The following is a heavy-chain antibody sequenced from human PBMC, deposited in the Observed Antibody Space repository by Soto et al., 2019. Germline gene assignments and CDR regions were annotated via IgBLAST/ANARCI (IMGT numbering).Heavy chain of an antibody. D-gene: IGHD3-16*02. V-gene: IGHV4-61*01. J-gene: IGHJ4*02. Sequence: LSVTCTVSGGSVSSGSYYWSWIRQPPGKGLEWIGYIYYSGSTNYNPSLKSRVTISVDTSKNQFSLKLSSVTAADTAVYYCARAQTYYDYVWGSYRTRVYFDYWGQGTLVTVSS. CDR2: IYYSGST. CDR3: ARAQTYYDYVWGSYRTRVYFDY. CDR1: GGSVSSGSYY.